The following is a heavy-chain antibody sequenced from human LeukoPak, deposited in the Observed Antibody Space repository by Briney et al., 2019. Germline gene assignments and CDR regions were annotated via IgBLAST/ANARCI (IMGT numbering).Heavy chain of an antibody. CDR1: GFMFTDHA. D-gene: IGHD3-10*01. J-gene: IGHJ4*02. CDR2: ISGSGTTT. CDR3: AKFAGNGSGREDFDY. V-gene: IGHV3-23*01. Sequence: GGSLRLSCAASGFMFTDHALSWVRQAPGKGLEWVSSISGSGTTTYYAESVRGRFTISRDNSKNTVYLQMNSLRAEDTAVYYCAKFAGNGSGREDFDYWGQGTLVTVSS.